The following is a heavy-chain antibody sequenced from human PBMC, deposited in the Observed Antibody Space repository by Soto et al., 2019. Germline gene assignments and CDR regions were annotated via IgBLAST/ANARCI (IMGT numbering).Heavy chain of an antibody. V-gene: IGHV1-69*01. CDR2: IIPIVGTG. D-gene: IGHD2-2*01. Sequence: QVQLVQSGAEVRKPGSSVTVSCKASGGTFSNYAISWVRQAPGQGLGWMGGIIPIVGTGSYAQKFQGRVTITADEPTTTAYMELSRLRFEDTAVYYCARVVILVPTASTHYYYHMDVWGPGTTVTVSS. CDR3: ARVVILVPTASTHYYYHMDV. CDR1: GGTFSNYA. J-gene: IGHJ6*02.